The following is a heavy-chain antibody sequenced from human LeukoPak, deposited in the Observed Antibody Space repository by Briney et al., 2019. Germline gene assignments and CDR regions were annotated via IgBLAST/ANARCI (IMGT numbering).Heavy chain of an antibody. Sequence: GGSLRLSCAASGFTVSNNYMSWVRQAPGKGLEWVSVIYSGGSTYYADSVKGRFTISRDNSKSTLYLQMNSLRAEDTAVYYCARGIAAAANEDRFDPWGQGTLVTVSS. CDR1: GFTVSNNY. J-gene: IGHJ5*02. D-gene: IGHD6-13*01. V-gene: IGHV3-53*01. CDR2: IYSGGST. CDR3: ARGIAAAANEDRFDP.